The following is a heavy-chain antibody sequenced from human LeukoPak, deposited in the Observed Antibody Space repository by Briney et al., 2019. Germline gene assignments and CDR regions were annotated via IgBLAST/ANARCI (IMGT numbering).Heavy chain of an antibody. D-gene: IGHD4-17*01. J-gene: IGHJ4*02. CDR2: ISSSGSTI. CDR1: GFTFSDYY. Sequence: PGVSLRLSCAASGFTFSDYYMSWIRQAPGKGLEWVSYISSSGSTIYYADSVKGRFTISRDNSKNTLYLQMNSLRAEDTAVYYCAKLGDTVTREGYWGQGTLVTVSS. CDR3: AKLGDTVTREGY. V-gene: IGHV3-11*01.